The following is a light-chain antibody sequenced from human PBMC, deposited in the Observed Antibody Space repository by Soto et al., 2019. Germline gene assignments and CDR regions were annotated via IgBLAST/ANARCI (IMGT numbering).Light chain of an antibody. V-gene: IGKV1-39*01. CDR3: QKNNSMPFT. CDR2: YVS. Sequence: DIQMTQSPSSLSASVGDRVTISCRSSETISPYLSWYQQKFGKAPKRLIYYVSTLQGGVPSRFSGGGSGTEFNLTIDTLQPEDLATYYCQKNNSMPFTFGHGTKVEIK. J-gene: IGKJ3*01. CDR1: ETISPY.